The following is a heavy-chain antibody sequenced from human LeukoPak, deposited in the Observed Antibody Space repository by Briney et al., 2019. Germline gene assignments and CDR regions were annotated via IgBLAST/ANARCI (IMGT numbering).Heavy chain of an antibody. CDR2: IYYSGST. J-gene: IGHJ4*02. CDR1: GGSISSYC. CDR3: ARQSSSNWYLDF. D-gene: IGHD6-13*01. V-gene: IGHV4-59*08. Sequence: PWETLSLTCTVSGGSISSYCWRWVRQPPGKGLEWIGYIYYSGSTNYNPSLKSRVTMSVDTSKNQFSLKLSSVTAADTAVYYCARQSSSNWYLDFWGQGTLVTVSS.